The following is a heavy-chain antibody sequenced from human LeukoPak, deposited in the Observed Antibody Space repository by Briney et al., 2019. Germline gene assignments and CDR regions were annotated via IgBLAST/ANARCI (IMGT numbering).Heavy chain of an antibody. CDR3: VRRRYNYGFDS. CDR2: IYYSGTT. CDR1: GGSINTGDYY. D-gene: IGHD5-18*01. J-gene: IGHJ4*02. Sequence: SETLSLTCTVSGGSINTGDYYWSWIRQPPGKGLEWIGFIYYSGTTYYKPSLKSRVTMSVDKSKNQFSLELRSVTAADTAVFYCVRRRYNYGFDSWGQGTLVTVSS. V-gene: IGHV4-30-4*01.